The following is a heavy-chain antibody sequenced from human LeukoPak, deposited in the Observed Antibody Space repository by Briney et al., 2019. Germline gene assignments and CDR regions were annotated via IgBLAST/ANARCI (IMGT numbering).Heavy chain of an antibody. Sequence: ASVKVSCKASGYTLTSYGISWVRQAPGQGLEWMGWISAYNGNTNYAQKLQGRVTMTTDTSTSTAYTELRSLRSDDTAVYYCARDVPYYYGSGSYFYGMDVWGQGTTVTVSS. D-gene: IGHD3-10*01. J-gene: IGHJ6*02. CDR1: GYTLTSYG. CDR3: ARDVPYYYGSGSYFYGMDV. CDR2: ISAYNGNT. V-gene: IGHV1-18*01.